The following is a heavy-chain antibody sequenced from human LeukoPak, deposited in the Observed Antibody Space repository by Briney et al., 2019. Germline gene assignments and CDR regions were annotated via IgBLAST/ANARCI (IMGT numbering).Heavy chain of an antibody. CDR1: GYTFTDYY. CDR2: VDPEDGET. CDR3: ATYDRDAFDI. V-gene: IGHV1-69-2*01. J-gene: IGHJ3*02. D-gene: IGHD3-16*01. Sequence: ASVKISCKVSGYTFTDYYMRWVQQAPGKGLEWMGLVDPEDGETIYAEKFQGRVTITADTSTDTAYMELSSLRSEDTAVYYCATYDRDAFDIWGQGTMVTVSS.